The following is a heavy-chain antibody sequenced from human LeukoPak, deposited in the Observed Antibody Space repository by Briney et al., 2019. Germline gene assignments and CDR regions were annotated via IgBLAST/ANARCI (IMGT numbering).Heavy chain of an antibody. J-gene: IGHJ4*02. Sequence: KPSETLSLTCTVSGGSISSYYWSWIRQPPGKGLEWIGYIYYSGSTNYNPSLKSRVTISVDTSKNQFSLRLSSVTAADTAVYYCARGPYYDFWSGYPYFDYWGQGTLVTVSS. CDR2: IYYSGST. CDR3: ARGPYYDFWSGYPYFDY. CDR1: GGSISSYY. V-gene: IGHV4-59*08. D-gene: IGHD3-3*01.